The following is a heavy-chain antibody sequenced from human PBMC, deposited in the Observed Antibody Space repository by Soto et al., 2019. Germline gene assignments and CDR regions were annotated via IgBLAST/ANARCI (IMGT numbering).Heavy chain of an antibody. CDR1: GVSLTTSGVG. CDR3: AHRQRTVVVGAPFDL. Sequence: QITLRESGPTLVQPTQTLTLTCTLSGVSLTTSGVGVGWIRQPPGKALEWLALIYWDDDKRFSPSLKSRLAITRDTSKNQVVMTMTDMAPVDTALHYCAHRQRTVVVGAPFDLWGQGSQVTVSS. CDR2: IYWDDDK. J-gene: IGHJ4*02. D-gene: IGHD2-15*01. V-gene: IGHV2-5*02.